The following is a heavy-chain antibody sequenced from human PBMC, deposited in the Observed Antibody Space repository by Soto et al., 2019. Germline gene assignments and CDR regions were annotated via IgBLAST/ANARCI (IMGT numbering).Heavy chain of an antibody. Sequence: PSETLSLTCAVYGGSFSGYYWSWIRQPPGKGLEWIGEINHSGSTNYNPSLKSRVTISVDTSKNQFSLKLSSVTAADTAVYYCARADIVVVTATYDYWGQGTLVTVSS. V-gene: IGHV4-34*01. J-gene: IGHJ4*02. D-gene: IGHD2-21*02. CDR3: ARADIVVVTATYDY. CDR1: GGSFSGYY. CDR2: INHSGST.